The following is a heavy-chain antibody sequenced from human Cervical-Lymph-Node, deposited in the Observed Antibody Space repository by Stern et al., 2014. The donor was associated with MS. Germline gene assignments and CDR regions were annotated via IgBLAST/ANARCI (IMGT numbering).Heavy chain of an antibody. CDR1: GYTFTGYY. V-gene: IGHV1-2*04. CDR2: INPNSGGT. J-gene: IGHJ4*02. CDR3: ARGCGGSCYWGFDY. D-gene: IGHD2-15*01. Sequence: VQLEESGAEVKKPGASVKVSCKASGYTFTGYYMHWVRQAPGQGLEWMGWINPNSGGTNYAQKFQGWVTMTRDTSISTAYMELSRLRSDDTAVYYCARGCGGSCYWGFDYWGQGTLVTVSS.